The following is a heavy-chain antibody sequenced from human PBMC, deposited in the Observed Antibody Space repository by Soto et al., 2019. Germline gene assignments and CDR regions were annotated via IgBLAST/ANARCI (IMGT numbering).Heavy chain of an antibody. V-gene: IGHV4-61*01. Sequence: SETLSLTCTVSGGSVSSGSYYWSWIRQPPGKGLACIGYIYYSGSTNHNPSLKSRVTISVDTSKNQFSLKLTSVTAADTAVYYCARAPRYFDILTGSYYFAYWGQGTLVTVSS. CDR1: GGSVSSGSYY. J-gene: IGHJ4*02. CDR2: IYYSGST. CDR3: ARAPRYFDILTGSYYFAY. D-gene: IGHD3-9*01.